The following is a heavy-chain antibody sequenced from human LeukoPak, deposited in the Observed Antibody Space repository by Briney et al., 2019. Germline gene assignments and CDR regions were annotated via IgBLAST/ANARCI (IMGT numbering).Heavy chain of an antibody. Sequence: GGSLRLSCAASGFTFSSYSMIWVRQAPGKGLEWVSYISSSSSTIYYADSVKGRFTISRDNAKNSLYLQMNSLRAEDTAVYYCARDYGATVRGVIRSYYYYYMDVWGKGTTVTVSS. V-gene: IGHV3-48*04. J-gene: IGHJ6*03. D-gene: IGHD3-10*01. CDR2: ISSSSSTI. CDR1: GFTFSSYS. CDR3: ARDYGATVRGVIRSYYYYYMDV.